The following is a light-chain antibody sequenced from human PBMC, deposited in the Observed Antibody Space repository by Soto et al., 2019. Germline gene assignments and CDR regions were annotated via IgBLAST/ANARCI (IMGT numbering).Light chain of an antibody. J-gene: IGKJ4*01. V-gene: IGKV1D-12*01. CDR1: TGINSW. CDR2: AAS. Sequence: IQMTPSPSAVSASVGGRVPITGRAITGINSWLGWYQQNPGKAPKLLIYAASSLQSGVPSRFSGSGSGTDFPLTISSLQPEDFATYYCQQANSFPFTFGGGTKVEIK. CDR3: QQANSFPFT.